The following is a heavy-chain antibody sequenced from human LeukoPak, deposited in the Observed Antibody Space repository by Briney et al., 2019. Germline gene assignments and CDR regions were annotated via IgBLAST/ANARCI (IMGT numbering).Heavy chain of an antibody. CDR3: ARDPNHYYDSSGYYGDY. V-gene: IGHV7-4-1*02. J-gene: IGHJ4*02. D-gene: IGHD3-22*01. CDR2: INTNTGNP. CDR1: GYTFTNYA. Sequence: ASVKVSCKASGYTFTNYAMNWVRQAPGQGLEWMGWINTNTGNPTYAQGFTGRFVFSLDTSVSTAYLQISSLRAEDTAVYYCARDPNHYYDSSGYYGDYWGQGTLVTVSS.